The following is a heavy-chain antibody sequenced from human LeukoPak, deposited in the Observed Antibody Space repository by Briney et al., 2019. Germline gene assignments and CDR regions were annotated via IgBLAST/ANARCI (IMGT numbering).Heavy chain of an antibody. CDR2: INWNGGST. J-gene: IGHJ3*02. Sequence: GGSLRLSCAASGFTFDDYGLSWVRQAPGKGLEWVSTINWNGGSTGYADSVKGRFTISRDNAKNSLYLQMNSLRAEDTAVYYCARMSARAFDIWGQGTMVTVSS. CDR3: ARMSARAFDI. V-gene: IGHV3-20*04. CDR1: GFTFDDYG.